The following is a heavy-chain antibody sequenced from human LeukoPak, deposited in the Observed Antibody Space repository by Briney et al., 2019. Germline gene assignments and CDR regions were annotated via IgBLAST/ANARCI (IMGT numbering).Heavy chain of an antibody. CDR3: ARGGPTSSSWYYEAMDMDV. D-gene: IGHD6-13*01. J-gene: IGHJ6*03. V-gene: IGHV1-2*02. CDR1: GYTFTGYY. Sequence: GASVKVSCKASGYTFTGYYMHWVRQAPGQGLEWMGWINPNSGGTNYAQKFQGRVTMTRDTSISTAYMELSRLRSDDTAVYYCARGGPTSSSWYYEAMDMDVWGKGATVTVSS. CDR2: INPNSGGT.